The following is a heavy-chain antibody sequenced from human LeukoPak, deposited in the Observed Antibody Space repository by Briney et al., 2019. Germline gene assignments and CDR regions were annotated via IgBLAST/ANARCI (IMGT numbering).Heavy chain of an antibody. CDR3: ARPGIAVAGMFAFDH. V-gene: IGHV3-23*01. CDR2: ISGSGGST. CDR1: GFSFSSYA. J-gene: IGHJ4*02. Sequence: GGSLRLSCAASGFSFSSYAMSWVRQAPGEGLEWVSAISGSGGSTYYADSVKGRFTISRDNSKNTLYLQMNSLRAEDTAVYYCARPGIAVAGMFAFDHWGQGTLVTVSS. D-gene: IGHD6-19*01.